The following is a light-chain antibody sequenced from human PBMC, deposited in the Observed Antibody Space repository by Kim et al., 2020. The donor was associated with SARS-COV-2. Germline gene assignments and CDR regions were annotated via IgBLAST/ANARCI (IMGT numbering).Light chain of an antibody. Sequence: GQRVAISCSGSSSNIGSNAVNWYQLLPGTAPKLLIYANHQRPSGVPDRFSGSKSGTSASLAISGLQSEDEADYYCAAWDDSLNAVVFGGGTQLTVL. J-gene: IGLJ2*01. V-gene: IGLV1-44*01. CDR2: ANH. CDR1: SSNIGSNA. CDR3: AAWDDSLNAVV.